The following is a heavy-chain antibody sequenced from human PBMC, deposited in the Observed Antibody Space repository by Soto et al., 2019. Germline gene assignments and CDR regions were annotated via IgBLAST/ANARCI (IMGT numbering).Heavy chain of an antibody. Sequence: LRLSCVASGFTFSRYGMHWVRQAPGKGLEWVAVIWNDGSKQVYDDSVKGRFTISRDNSKNTLYLEMDSLRDEDTSVYYCARDDDYEANAIDLWGQGTLVTVSS. CDR1: GFTFSRYG. CDR2: IWNDGSKQ. D-gene: IGHD4-17*01. J-gene: IGHJ5*02. V-gene: IGHV3-33*01. CDR3: ARDDDYEANAIDL.